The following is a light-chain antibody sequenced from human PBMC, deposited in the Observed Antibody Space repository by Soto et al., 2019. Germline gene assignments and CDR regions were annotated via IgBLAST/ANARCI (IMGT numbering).Light chain of an antibody. Sequence: EIVLTQSPATLSLSPGERATLSCRASQSVSSYLAWYQQKPGQAPRLLIYDASNRATGIPARFSSSGSGTDFTLTISSLEPEDFAVYYCQQRSNWSFGGGTMVEIK. V-gene: IGKV3-11*01. CDR3: QQRSNWS. J-gene: IGKJ4*01. CDR1: QSVSSY. CDR2: DAS.